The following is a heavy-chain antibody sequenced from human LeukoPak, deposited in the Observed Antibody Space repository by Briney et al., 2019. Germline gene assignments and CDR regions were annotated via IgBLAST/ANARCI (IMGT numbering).Heavy chain of an antibody. J-gene: IGHJ4*02. Sequence: SETLSLICTVSGGSISTYYWNWMRKTPGKGLEWIGSMQETGNRNYNPSLKSRVAMFADTSKNQFSLILSSVTAADTAVYYCARDSEHSYGRYFAYWCQGILVSVSS. V-gene: IGHV4-59*01. CDR1: GGSISTYY. CDR2: MQETGNR. CDR3: ARDSEHSYGRYFAY. D-gene: IGHD5-18*01.